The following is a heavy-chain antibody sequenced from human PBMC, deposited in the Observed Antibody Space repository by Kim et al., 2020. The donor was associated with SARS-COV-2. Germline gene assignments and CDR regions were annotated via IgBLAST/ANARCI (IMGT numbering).Heavy chain of an antibody. J-gene: IGHJ6*03. CDR2: ISYDGTKT. D-gene: IGHD6-13*01. Sequence: GGSLRLSCAASGFIFSNYGMHWVRQAPGKGLEWVAVISYDGTKTHYAESVKGRFTISRDNTKNTLSLQVNSLRAEDTAVYYCAKEDHSTGWYFYYYMDV. CDR1: GFIFSNYG. V-gene: IGHV3-30*18. CDR3: AKEDHSTGWYFYYYMDV.